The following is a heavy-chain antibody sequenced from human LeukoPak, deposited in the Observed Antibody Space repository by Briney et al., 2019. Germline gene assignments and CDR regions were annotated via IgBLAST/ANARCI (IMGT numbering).Heavy chain of an antibody. CDR2: ISGSGGRI. Sequence: GGSLRLSCAASGFTFSSYSMLWVRHAPGKGLEWVSSISGSGGRILYADFVKGRFTISRDNSRNTVYLQMHSLRAEDTAVYYCAKFVGYYFASGSFHHWGQGTEVTVSS. J-gene: IGHJ4*02. D-gene: IGHD3-10*01. CDR3: AKFVGYYFASGSFHH. V-gene: IGHV3-23*01. CDR1: GFTFSSYS.